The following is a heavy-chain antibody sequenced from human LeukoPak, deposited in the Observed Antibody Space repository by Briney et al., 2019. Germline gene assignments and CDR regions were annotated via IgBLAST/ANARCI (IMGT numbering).Heavy chain of an antibody. V-gene: IGHV5-51*01. CDR2: IYPGDSDT. CDR1: GYSFTSYW. CDR3: ARTYCTNGVCHAPWFDP. Sequence: GESLKISCQGSGYSFTSYWIGWVRQLPGKGLEWMGIIYPGDSDTRYSPSFQGQVTISADKSISTAYLQWSSLKASDTAMYYCARTYCTNGVCHAPWFDPWGQGTLVTVSS. J-gene: IGHJ5*02. D-gene: IGHD2-8*01.